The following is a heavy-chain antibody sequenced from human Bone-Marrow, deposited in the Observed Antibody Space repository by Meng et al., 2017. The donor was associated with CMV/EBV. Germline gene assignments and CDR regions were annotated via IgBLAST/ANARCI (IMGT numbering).Heavy chain of an antibody. J-gene: IGHJ4*02. D-gene: IGHD4-17*01. CDR1: GGSLSSTTYY. CDR2: VHYSGST. V-gene: IGHV4-39*07. Sequence: SETLSLTCTVSGGSLSSTTYYWGWVRQPPGKGLEWIGHVHYSGSTYYNPSLKSRVTVSEDMSKNQFSLTLTSLTAADTAVYFCARVYGDYGAYFDYWGQGTLVTVSS. CDR3: ARVYGDYGAYFDY.